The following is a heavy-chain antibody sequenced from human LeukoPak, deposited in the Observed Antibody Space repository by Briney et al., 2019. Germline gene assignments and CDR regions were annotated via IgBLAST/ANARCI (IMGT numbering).Heavy chain of an antibody. CDR2: INSDGSEG. D-gene: IGHD6-6*01. CDR1: GFTFSGFW. Sequence: AGGSLRLSCAVSGFTFSGFWMSWSRQAPGKGLGWVASINSDGSEGYYADVVKGRFTISRVNAKNSLYLQINSLRAEDTAVYYCARSSYSSSSSVWGQGTMVTVSS. J-gene: IGHJ3*01. CDR3: ARSSYSSSSSV. V-gene: IGHV3-7*03.